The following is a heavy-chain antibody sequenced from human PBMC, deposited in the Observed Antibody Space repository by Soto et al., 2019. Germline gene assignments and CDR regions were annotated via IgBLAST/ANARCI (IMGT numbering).Heavy chain of an antibody. Sequence: PGGSLRLSCAASGFTFSSYGMHWVRQAPGKGLEWVAVISYDGSNKYYADSVKGRFTISRDNSKNTLYLQMNSLRAEDTAVYYCAKDLALRIAAAGYYFDYWGQGTLVTVSS. V-gene: IGHV3-30*18. D-gene: IGHD6-13*01. CDR3: AKDLALRIAAAGYYFDY. CDR1: GFTFSSYG. CDR2: ISYDGSNK. J-gene: IGHJ4*02.